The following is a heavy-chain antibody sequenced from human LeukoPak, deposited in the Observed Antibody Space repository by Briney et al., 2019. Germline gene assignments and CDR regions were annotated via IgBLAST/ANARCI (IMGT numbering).Heavy chain of an antibody. CDR2: IFYSGGT. J-gene: IGHJ4*02. CDR1: GGSISSYY. Sequence: SETLSLTCTVSGGSISSYYWSWIRQPPGKGLKWIGYIFYSGGTNYNPSLKRRVTISVDTSKTQFSLKLSSVTAADTAVYYCARGWGSAGGNSALPRLLPLYWGQGTLVTVSS. CDR3: ARGWGSAGGNSALPRLLPLY. V-gene: IGHV4-59*01. D-gene: IGHD4-23*01.